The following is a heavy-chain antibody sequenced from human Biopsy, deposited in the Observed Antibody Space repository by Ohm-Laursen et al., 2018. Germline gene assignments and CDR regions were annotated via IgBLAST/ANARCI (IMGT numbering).Heavy chain of an antibody. Sequence: ASVKVSCNVSGYTFTGYHVHWVRQAPGQGLEWMGWINAKTGDANYAQKFQGRVTMTRDTSISTAYVDLSSLRSDDTAVYYCTRGGYYYDSLAYYYWFDPWGQGTLVTVSS. D-gene: IGHD3-22*01. CDR2: INAKTGDA. V-gene: IGHV1-2*02. J-gene: IGHJ5*02. CDR1: GYTFTGYH. CDR3: TRGGYYYDSLAYYYWFDP.